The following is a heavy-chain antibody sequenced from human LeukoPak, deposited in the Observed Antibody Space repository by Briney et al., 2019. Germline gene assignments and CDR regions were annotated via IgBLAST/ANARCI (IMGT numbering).Heavy chain of an antibody. CDR1: GGSISSYY. Sequence: SETLSLTCTVSGGSISSYYWSWIRQPPGKGLEWIGYIYHRGSANYNPSLKSRVAMSLDTSKNQFSLKLTSVTAADTAVYYCARGGGYYTSGSYPGYWGQGTLVTVSS. CDR2: IYHRGSA. D-gene: IGHD3-10*01. V-gene: IGHV4-59*01. J-gene: IGHJ4*02. CDR3: ARGGGYYTSGSYPGY.